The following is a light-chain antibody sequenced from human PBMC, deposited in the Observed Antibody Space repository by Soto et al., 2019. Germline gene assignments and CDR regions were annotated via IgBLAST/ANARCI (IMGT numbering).Light chain of an antibody. J-gene: IGLJ3*02. Sequence: QLVLTQTPSASGAPGQTVTISCSGSASNVESETVNWYQQLPGTAPKLVVYSNTKRPSAVPDRFSASKSGTSASLAISNLHPEDAADYYCVSWDANVNAWVFCGGTKLAAL. V-gene: IGLV1-44*01. CDR1: ASNVESET. CDR3: VSWDANVNAWV. CDR2: SNT.